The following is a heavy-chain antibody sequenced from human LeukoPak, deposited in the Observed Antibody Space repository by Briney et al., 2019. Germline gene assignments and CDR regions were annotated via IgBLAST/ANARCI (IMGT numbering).Heavy chain of an antibody. CDR1: GGSVSSGDSY. CDR2: IHYSGNF. J-gene: IGHJ5*01. CDR3: AREERLRGTDWFPS. D-gene: IGHD4-17*01. Sequence: KPSETLSLTCTVSGGSVSSGDSYWNWIRQHPGKGLEWIGYIHYSGNFDYNPSLKSRVTISVDTSNNQFSMRLASVTAADTAVYYCAREERLRGTDWFPSWGQGTLVTVSS. V-gene: IGHV4-31*03.